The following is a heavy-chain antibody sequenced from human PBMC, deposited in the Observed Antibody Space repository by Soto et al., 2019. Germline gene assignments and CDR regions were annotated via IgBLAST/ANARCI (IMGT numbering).Heavy chain of an antibody. CDR3: ARDLPPQDY. CDR1: GYTFSSYG. V-gene: IGHV1-18*01. J-gene: IGHJ4*02. CDR2: IRPYNGNT. Sequence: ASVKVSCKTSGYTFSSYGISWVRQAPGQGLEWMGWIRPYNGNTNYAQKLQGRVTMTTDTSTSTAYMELRSLRSDDTAVYYCARDLPPQDYWGQGTLVTVSS.